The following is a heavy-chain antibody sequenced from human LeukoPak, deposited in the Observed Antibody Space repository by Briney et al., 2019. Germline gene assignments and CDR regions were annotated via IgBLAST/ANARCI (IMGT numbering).Heavy chain of an antibody. J-gene: IGHJ2*01. Sequence: ASVKVSCKASGYTFTGYYMHWVRQAPGQGLEWRGWINPNSGGTNYAQKFQGRVTMTRDTHISTAYMELSRLRSDDTAVYYCARDHQQMKYFDLWGRGTLVSVCS. CDR2: INPNSGGT. CDR3: ARDHQQMKYFDL. CDR1: GYTFTGYY. D-gene: IGHD6-13*01. V-gene: IGHV1-2*02.